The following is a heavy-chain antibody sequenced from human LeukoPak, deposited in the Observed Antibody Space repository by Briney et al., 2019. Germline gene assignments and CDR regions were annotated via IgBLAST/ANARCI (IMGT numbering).Heavy chain of an antibody. CDR3: ARDSRGSFDY. CDR2: ISYDGSNK. D-gene: IGHD3-10*01. CDR1: GFTFSSYA. Sequence: GGSLRLSCAASGFTFSSYAMHWVRQAPGKGLEWVAVISYDGSNKYYADSVKGRFTISRDNSKNTLYLQMNSLRAEDTAVHYCARDSRGSFDYWGQGTLVTVSS. V-gene: IGHV3-30*04. J-gene: IGHJ4*02.